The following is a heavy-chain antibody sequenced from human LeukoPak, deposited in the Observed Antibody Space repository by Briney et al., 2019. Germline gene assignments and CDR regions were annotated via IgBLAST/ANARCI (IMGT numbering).Heavy chain of an antibody. V-gene: IGHV4-59*01. CDR1: GGSISSYY. J-gene: IGHJ4*02. CDR3: ARENDRYGRIDY. D-gene: IGHD5-18*01. CDR2: VSNSGRT. Sequence: SETLSLTCRVSGGSISSYYWGWIRQPPGKRLQWIGYVSNSGRTDYNPSLKSRVTISIDTSRNQLSLRLRSVTAADTAVYFCARENDRYGRIDYWGRGTLVTVTS.